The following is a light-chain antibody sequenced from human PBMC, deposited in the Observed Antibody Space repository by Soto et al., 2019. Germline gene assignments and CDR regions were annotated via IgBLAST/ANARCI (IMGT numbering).Light chain of an antibody. V-gene: IGLV2-14*01. Sequence: QSALTQPASVSGSPGQSITISCTGSSGDVATYNYVSWYQQHPGTAPKLIIYEVSNRPSGISHRFSGSKSGNMAFLTISGLQIEDEADYYCSSYRSGGTFVFGSGTKLTVL. J-gene: IGLJ1*01. CDR3: SSYRSGGTFV. CDR1: SGDVATYNY. CDR2: EVS.